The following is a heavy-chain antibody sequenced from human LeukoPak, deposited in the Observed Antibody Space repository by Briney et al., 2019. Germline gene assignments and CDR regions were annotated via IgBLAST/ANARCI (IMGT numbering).Heavy chain of an antibody. J-gene: IGHJ4*02. V-gene: IGHV2-26*01. CDR3: ARTHSDCSSTSGSSFDY. D-gene: IGHD2-2*01. CDR1: GFSLSNARMG. CDR2: IFSNDEK. Sequence: SGPTLVNPTETLTLTCTVSGFSLSNARMGVSWIRQPPGKALEWLAHIFSNDEKSYSTSLKSRLTISKDTSKSQVALTMTNMDPVDTATYYCARTHSDCSSTSGSSFDYWGQGTLVTVSS.